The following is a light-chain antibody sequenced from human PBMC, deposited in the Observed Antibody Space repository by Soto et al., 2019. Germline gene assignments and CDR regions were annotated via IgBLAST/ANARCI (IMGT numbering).Light chain of an antibody. CDR1: QSVLYSSNNNNY. CDR2: WAS. V-gene: IGKV4-1*01. Sequence: DIVMTQSPDSLAVSLGERATINCKSSQSVLYSSNNNNYLAWYQQKPGQPPKLLIYWASTRESGVPDRFSGSESGTDFTLTITILQAEDVAVYYCQQYYTTPLTFGGGTKVEIK. CDR3: QQYYTTPLT. J-gene: IGKJ4*01.